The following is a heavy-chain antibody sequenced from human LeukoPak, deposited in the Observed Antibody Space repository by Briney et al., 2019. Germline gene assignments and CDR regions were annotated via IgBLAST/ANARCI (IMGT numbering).Heavy chain of an antibody. CDR2: INTNTGNP. Sequence: ASVKVSCKASGYTFTSYAMNWVRQAPGQGLEWMGWINTNTGNPTYAQGFTGRFVFSLDTSVSTAYLQISSLKAEDTAVYYCAREFIGYCSSTSCRGPPPYYYYMDVWGKGTTVTVSS. J-gene: IGHJ6*03. CDR3: AREFIGYCSSTSCRGPPPYYYYMDV. D-gene: IGHD2-2*01. CDR1: GYTFTSYA. V-gene: IGHV7-4-1*02.